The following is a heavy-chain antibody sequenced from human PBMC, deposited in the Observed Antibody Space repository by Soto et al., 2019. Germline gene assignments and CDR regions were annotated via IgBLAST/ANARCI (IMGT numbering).Heavy chain of an antibody. CDR2: TYYRSNWYT. J-gene: IGHJ4*02. CDR3: ARGSYYSGWV. Sequence: SQTLSLTCDISGDSVSSTSTAWSWIRQSPSRGLEWLGRTYYRSNWYTDYAVSVKSRITISPDTSKNQFSLQLNSVTPEDTAVYYCARGSYYSGWVWGQGTLVTVSS. V-gene: IGHV6-1*01. CDR1: GDSVSSTSTA. D-gene: IGHD6-19*01.